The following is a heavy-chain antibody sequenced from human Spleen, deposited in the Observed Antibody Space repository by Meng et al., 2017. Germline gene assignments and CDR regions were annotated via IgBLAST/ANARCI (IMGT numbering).Heavy chain of an antibody. CDR2: ISGSGGST. CDR1: GFTFTTYA. Sequence: GGSLRLSCAASGFTFTTYAMSWVRQAPGKGLEWVSTISGSGGSTYYPDSVNGRFTISRDNSKNTLYLQMNSLRAEDTAVYYCAKDFDIYYDFWSGYYTPDYWGQGTLVTVSS. CDR3: AKDFDIYYDFWSGYYTPDY. V-gene: IGHV3-23*01. D-gene: IGHD3-3*01. J-gene: IGHJ4*02.